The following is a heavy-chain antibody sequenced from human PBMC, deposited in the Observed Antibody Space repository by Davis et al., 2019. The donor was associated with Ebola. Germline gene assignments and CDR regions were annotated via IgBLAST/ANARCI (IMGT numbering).Heavy chain of an antibody. V-gene: IGHV1-69*10. J-gene: IGHJ5*02. CDR1: GGAFSSYI. Sequence: AASVKVSCKASGGAFSSYIVSWVRQAPGQGLEWMGGIIPISGIPSYAQKSQSRVTITADKSTSTAYMELSSLRSEDTAVYYCARGGAMGYYDILTAVVWFDPWGQGTLVTVSS. CDR2: IIPISGIP. D-gene: IGHD3-9*01. CDR3: ARGGAMGYYDILTAVVWFDP.